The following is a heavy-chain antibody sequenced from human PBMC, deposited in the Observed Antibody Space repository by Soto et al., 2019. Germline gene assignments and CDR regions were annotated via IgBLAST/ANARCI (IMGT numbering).Heavy chain of an antibody. CDR1: GFTFNSYT. CDR3: ARDGSSGRDYYGMDV. D-gene: IGHD6-19*01. CDR2: ISGSGGSP. V-gene: IGHV3-23*01. J-gene: IGHJ6*02. Sequence: GGSLRLSCAASGFTFNSYTMAWVRQAPGKGLEWVSSISGSGGSPSYADSVKGRFTISRDNSKNTLYLQMNSLRAEDTAVYYCARDGSSGRDYYGMDVWGQGTTVTVSS.